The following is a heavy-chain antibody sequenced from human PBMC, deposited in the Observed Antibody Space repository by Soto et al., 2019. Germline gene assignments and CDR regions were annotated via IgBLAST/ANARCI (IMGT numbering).Heavy chain of an antibody. J-gene: IGHJ4*02. CDR1: GGSISSYY. D-gene: IGHD2-2*01. CDR2: IYYSGST. Sequence: SETLSLTCTVSGGSISSYYWSWIRQPPGKGLEWIGYIYYSGSTNYNPSLKSRVTISVDTSKNQFSLKLSSVTAADTAVYYCARIYCSSTSCSEYFDYWGQGTLVTVSS. V-gene: IGHV4-59*01. CDR3: ARIYCSSTSCSEYFDY.